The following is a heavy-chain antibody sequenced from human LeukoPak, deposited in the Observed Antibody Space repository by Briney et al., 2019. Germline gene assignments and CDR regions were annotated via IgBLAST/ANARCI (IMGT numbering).Heavy chain of an antibody. D-gene: IGHD5-12*01. V-gene: IGHV1-69*13. Sequence: GASVKVSCKASGGTFSSYAISWVRQAPGQGLEWMGGIIPIFGTANYAQKFQGRVTITADESTSTAYMELSSLRSDDTAVYYCARHQNMVATKGTDYWGQGTLVTVSS. CDR1: GGTFSSYA. CDR3: ARHQNMVATKGTDY. J-gene: IGHJ4*02. CDR2: IIPIFGTA.